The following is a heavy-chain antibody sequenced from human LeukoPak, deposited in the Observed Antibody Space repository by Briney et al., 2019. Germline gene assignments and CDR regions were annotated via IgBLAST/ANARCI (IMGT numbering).Heavy chain of an antibody. Sequence: PSETLSLTCAVSGGSISSSNWWSWVRQPPGKGLEWIGEIYHSGSTNYNPSLKSRVTISVDKSKNQFSLKLSSVTAADTAVYYCARGGFYYGSGGYYYYMDVWGKGTTVTVSS. CDR1: GGSISSSNW. CDR2: IYHSGST. J-gene: IGHJ6*03. CDR3: ARGGFYYGSGGYYYYMDV. V-gene: IGHV4-4*02. D-gene: IGHD3-10*01.